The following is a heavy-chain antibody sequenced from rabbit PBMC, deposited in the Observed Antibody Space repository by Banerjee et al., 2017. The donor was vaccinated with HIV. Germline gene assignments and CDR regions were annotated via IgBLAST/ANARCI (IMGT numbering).Heavy chain of an antibody. CDR3: ARDRYAGYADPYYFNL. D-gene: IGHD7-1*01. CDR2: IYTGSGST. Sequence: QSLEESGGDLVKPGASLTLTCKASGFSFSSGYDMCWVRQAPGKGLEWIACIYTGSGSTDYASWVNGRFTISRSTSLNTVTLQMTSLTAADTATYFCARDRYAGYADPYYFNLWGPGTLVTVS. V-gene: IGHV1S43*01. J-gene: IGHJ4*01. CDR1: GFSFSSGYD.